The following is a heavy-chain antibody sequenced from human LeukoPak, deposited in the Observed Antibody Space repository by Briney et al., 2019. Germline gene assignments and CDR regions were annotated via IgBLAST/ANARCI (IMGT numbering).Heavy chain of an antibody. D-gene: IGHD6-13*01. J-gene: IGHJ4*02. CDR3: ARVDSSSWYDLMY. V-gene: IGHV1-18*01. Sequence: GCITAYNGNTNYPQKLQGRVTMTTEKSTSTAYMELRSLRSDDTAVYYCARVDSSSWYDLMYWGQGTLVTVSS. CDR2: ITAYNGNT.